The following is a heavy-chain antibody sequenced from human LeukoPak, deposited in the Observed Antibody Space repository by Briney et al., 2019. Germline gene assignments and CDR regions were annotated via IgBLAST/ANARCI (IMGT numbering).Heavy chain of an antibody. Sequence: SETLSLTCTVSGGSISSYYWSWIRQPPGKGLEWIGYIYYSGSTNYNPSLKSRVTISVDTSKNQFSLKLSSVTAADTAVYYCARDSGSSGYFDYWGQGTLVTVSS. V-gene: IGHV4-59*01. CDR3: ARDSGSSGYFDY. J-gene: IGHJ4*02. D-gene: IGHD3-10*01. CDR2: IYYSGST. CDR1: GGSISSYY.